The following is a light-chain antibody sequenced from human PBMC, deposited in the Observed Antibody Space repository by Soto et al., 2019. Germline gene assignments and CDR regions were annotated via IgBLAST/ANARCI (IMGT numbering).Light chain of an antibody. CDR1: SSDVGSYNL. CDR2: EGN. Sequence: LTQPASVSGSPGQSITISCTGTSSDVGSYNLVSWYQHHPGKAPKLMIYEGNKRPSGVSNRFSGSKSGNTASLTISGLQAEDEADYYCCSYAGSSTVVFGGGTKLTVL. CDR3: CSYAGSSTVV. V-gene: IGLV2-23*01. J-gene: IGLJ2*01.